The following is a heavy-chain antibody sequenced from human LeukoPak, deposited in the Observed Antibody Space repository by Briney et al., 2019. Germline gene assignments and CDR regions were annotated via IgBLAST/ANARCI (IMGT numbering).Heavy chain of an antibody. Sequence: ASVKVSCKASGYTFTDCYMHWVRQAPGQGFEWMGSINPNDGDTNYAQKFQGRVTMTRDTSISTAHMEVSRLRSDDTAVYYCARANFLYCSSSTCLFDYWGQGTLVTVSS. D-gene: IGHD2-2*01. CDR3: ARANFLYCSSSTCLFDY. CDR2: INPNDGDT. J-gene: IGHJ4*02. V-gene: IGHV1-2*02. CDR1: GYTFTDCY.